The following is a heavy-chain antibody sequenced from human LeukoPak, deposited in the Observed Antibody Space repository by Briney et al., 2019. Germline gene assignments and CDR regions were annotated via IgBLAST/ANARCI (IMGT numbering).Heavy chain of an antibody. V-gene: IGHV1-24*01. CDR3: ATVARITIFGVVIINYFDY. CDR2: FDPEDGGT. D-gene: IGHD3-3*01. J-gene: IGHJ4*02. CDR1: GYTLTELS. Sequence: GASVKVSCKVSGYTLTELSMHWVRQDPGKGLEWMGGFDPEDGGTIYAQKFQGRVTMTEDTSTDTAYMELSSLRSEDTAVYYCATVARITIFGVVIINYFDYWGQGTLVTVSS.